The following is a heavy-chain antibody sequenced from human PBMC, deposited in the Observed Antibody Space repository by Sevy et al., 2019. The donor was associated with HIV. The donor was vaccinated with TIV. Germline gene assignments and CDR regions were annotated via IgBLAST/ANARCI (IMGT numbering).Heavy chain of an antibody. CDR3: ARGLYLGYSSSWYYFDS. Sequence: GGSLRLSCAASGFTFSNYAMHWVRQSPGKGLEWVAVISYDGSNNNYADSVKGRFTISRDDSKNTLYLQIISLRPEDTAAYYCARGLYLGYSSSWYYFDSWGQGIRVTVSS. CDR2: ISYDGSNN. CDR1: GFTFSNYA. D-gene: IGHD6-13*01. V-gene: IGHV3-30-3*01. J-gene: IGHJ4*02.